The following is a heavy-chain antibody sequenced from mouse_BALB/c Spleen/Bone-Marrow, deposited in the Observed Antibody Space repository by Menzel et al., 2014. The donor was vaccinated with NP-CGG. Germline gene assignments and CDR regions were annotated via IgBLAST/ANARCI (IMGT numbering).Heavy chain of an antibody. CDR1: GFNIKDTY. V-gene: IGHV14-3*02. D-gene: IGHD1-1*01. CDR3: AIYYYGSSLFAY. Sequence: VQLQQPGAELVKPGASVKLSCTASGFNIKDTYMYRVKQRPEQGLEWIGRIDPANGNTKYDPKFQDKATITADTSSNTTYLQLSSLTSEDTAVYYCAIYYYGSSLFAYWGQWTLVTVSA. J-gene: IGHJ3*01. CDR2: IDPANGNT.